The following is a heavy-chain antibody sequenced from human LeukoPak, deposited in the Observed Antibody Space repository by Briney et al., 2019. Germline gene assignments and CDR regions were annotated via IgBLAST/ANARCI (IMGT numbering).Heavy chain of an antibody. D-gene: IGHD1-14*01. J-gene: IGHJ4*02. CDR2: IYYSGST. Sequence: SETLSLTCTVSGGSISSYYWSWIRQPPGKGLEWIGYIYYSGSTNYNPSLKSRVTISVDTSKNQSSLKLSSVTAADTAVYYCARRDRITDFDYWGQGTLVTVSS. V-gene: IGHV4-59*08. CDR1: GGSISSYY. CDR3: ARRDRITDFDY.